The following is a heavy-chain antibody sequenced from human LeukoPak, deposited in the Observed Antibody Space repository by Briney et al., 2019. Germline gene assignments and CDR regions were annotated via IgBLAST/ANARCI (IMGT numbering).Heavy chain of an antibody. CDR2: INPNSGDT. Sequence: GASVKVSCKASGYILTDYYMHWVRQAPGQGLEWMGWINPNSGDTNYAQKFQGRVTMTRDTSISTAYMELRRLRYDDTAAYYCARGPLEYCSGGTCYSGRNWFDPWGQGTLATVSS. V-gene: IGHV1-2*02. D-gene: IGHD2-15*01. CDR1: GYILTDYY. J-gene: IGHJ5*02. CDR3: ARGPLEYCSGGTCYSGRNWFDP.